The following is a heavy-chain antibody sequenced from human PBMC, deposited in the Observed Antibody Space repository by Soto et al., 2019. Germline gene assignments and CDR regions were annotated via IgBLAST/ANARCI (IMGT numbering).Heavy chain of an antibody. CDR1: GGSFSGYY. CDR3: ARSLGGSGSYDP. Sequence: QVQLQQWGAGLLKPSETLSLTCAVYGGSFSGYYWSWIRQPPGKGLEWIGEINHSGSTNYNPSLKGRVTVSVDTSKNQFSLKLSSVTAADTAVYYCARSLGGSGSYDPWGQGTLVTVSS. J-gene: IGHJ5*02. V-gene: IGHV4-34*01. CDR2: INHSGST. D-gene: IGHD3-10*01.